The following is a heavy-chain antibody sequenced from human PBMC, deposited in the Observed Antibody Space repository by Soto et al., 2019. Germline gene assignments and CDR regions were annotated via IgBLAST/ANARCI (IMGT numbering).Heavy chain of an antibody. Sequence: EVQLVQSGAEVKKPGATVKISCKVSGYTFTDYYMHWVQQAPGKGLEWMGLVDPEDGETIYAEKFQGRVTITADTSTDTAYMELSSLRSEDTAVYYCATVAARDYYYYYYGMDVWGQGTTVTVSS. CDR3: ATVAARDYYYYYYGMDV. V-gene: IGHV1-69-2*01. CDR2: VDPEDGET. D-gene: IGHD6-6*01. CDR1: GYTFTDYY. J-gene: IGHJ6*02.